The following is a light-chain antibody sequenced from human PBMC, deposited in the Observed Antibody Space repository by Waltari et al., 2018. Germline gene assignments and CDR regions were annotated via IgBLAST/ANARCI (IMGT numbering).Light chain of an antibody. V-gene: IGLV2-23*01. CDR2: ETT. CDR1: NPDVGTYKL. CDR3: CAYAGSSIYL. J-gene: IGLJ1*01. Sequence: QSALTQPPAVTGSPGQSITISCAGSNPDVGTYKLASWYQQHPGEAPKLLIFETTKRPSGVSDRFSGSRSGNTASLTISGLQAEDEAEYSCCAYAGSSIYLFGSGTRVTVL.